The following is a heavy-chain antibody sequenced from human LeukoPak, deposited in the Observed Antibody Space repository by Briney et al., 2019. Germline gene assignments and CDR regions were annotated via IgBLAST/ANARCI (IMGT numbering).Heavy chain of an antibody. CDR2: IKEDGSEK. V-gene: IGHV3-7*01. D-gene: IGHD4-17*01. CDR1: GFTFSSYW. J-gene: IGHJ4*02. CDR3: ARDLEGAVTLDY. Sequence: GGSLRLSCAASGFTFSSYWMSWVRQAPGKGLEWVANIKEDGSEKYYVDSVKGRFTIFRDNAKNSLYLQMNSLRAEDTAVYYCARDLEGAVTLDYWGQGTLVTVSS.